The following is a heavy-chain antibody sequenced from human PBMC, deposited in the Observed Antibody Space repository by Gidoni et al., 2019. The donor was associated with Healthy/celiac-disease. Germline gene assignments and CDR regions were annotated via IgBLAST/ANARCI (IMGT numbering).Heavy chain of an antibody. Sequence: QVQLVESGGGVVHPGRSLRLSCAASGFPFSSYAMHWVRQAPGKGLEWVAVISYDGSNKYYADSVKGRLTRSRDNSKNTLYLQMNSRRAEDTAVYYCAREEWELRRYFDLWGRGTLVTVSS. J-gene: IGHJ2*01. D-gene: IGHD1-26*01. CDR3: AREEWELRRYFDL. CDR1: GFPFSSYA. V-gene: IGHV3-30-3*01. CDR2: ISYDGSNK.